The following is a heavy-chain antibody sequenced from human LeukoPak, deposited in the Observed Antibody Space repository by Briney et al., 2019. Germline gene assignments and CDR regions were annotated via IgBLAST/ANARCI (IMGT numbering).Heavy chain of an antibody. CDR3: SRGTRGTGWPLDY. CDR2: IRSKAYGGTT. J-gene: IGHJ4*02. Sequence: GGSLRLSCTVSGCIFGDYAMSWFRQAPGKGLEWVAFIRSKAYGGTTEYAASVKGRFTISRDDSKSIAYLQMNSLETEDTAVYYCSRGTRGTGWPLDYWGPGTLVTVSS. V-gene: IGHV3-49*03. CDR1: GCIFGDYA. D-gene: IGHD6-19*01.